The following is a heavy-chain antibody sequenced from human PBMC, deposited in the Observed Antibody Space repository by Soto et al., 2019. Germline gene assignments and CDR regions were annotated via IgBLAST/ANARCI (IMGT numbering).Heavy chain of an antibody. V-gene: IGHV3-72*01. CDR2: IRNKPNGHTT. D-gene: IGHD3-16*01. J-gene: IGHJ4*02. Sequence: EVQLVESGGGLVQPGGSLRLSCEGSGFTFSGHYMDWVRQAPGKGLEWLGRIRNKPNGHTTEYAASVKGRFTISRDDSKNSVYLQMNSLKSEDTAVYYCSTTVITSPLFEYWGQGTLGTVSS. CDR3: STTVITSPLFEY. CDR1: GFTFSGHY.